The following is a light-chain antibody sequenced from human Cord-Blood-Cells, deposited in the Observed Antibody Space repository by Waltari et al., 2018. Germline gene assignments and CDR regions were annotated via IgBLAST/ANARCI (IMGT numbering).Light chain of an antibody. Sequence: SALTPPASVSGPPGQSTTIHSPGTRSDFGGYNYVSWYQQHPGKAPKLTIYNVRNRPSGVSNRFSGFKSGNTASLTISGLQAEDEADYYCSSYTSSSTWVFGGGTKLTVL. CDR2: NVR. V-gene: IGLV2-14*01. J-gene: IGLJ3*02. CDR3: SSYTSSSTWV. CDR1: RSDFGGYNY.